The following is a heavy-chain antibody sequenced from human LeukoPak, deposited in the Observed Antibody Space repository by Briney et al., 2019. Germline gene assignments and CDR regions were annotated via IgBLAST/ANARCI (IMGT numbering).Heavy chain of an antibody. V-gene: IGHV4-59*01. CDR3: ARDGSGSSGWYNFDY. D-gene: IGHD6-19*01. CDR2: IYYSGST. CDR1: GGPISSYY. Sequence: SETLSLTCTVSGGPISSYYWSWIRQPPGKGLEWIGYIYYSGSTNYNPSLKSRVTISVDTSKNQFSLKLSSVTAADTAVYYCARDGSGSSGWYNFDYWGQGTLVTVSS. J-gene: IGHJ4*02.